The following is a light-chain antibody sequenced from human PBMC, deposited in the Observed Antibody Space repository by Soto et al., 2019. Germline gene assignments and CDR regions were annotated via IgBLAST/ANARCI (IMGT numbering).Light chain of an antibody. J-gene: IGLJ3*02. CDR2: SNN. V-gene: IGLV1-44*01. CDR1: SSNIGSNT. Sequence: QSVLTQPPSASGTPGQRVTISCSGSSSNIGSNTVNWYQQLPGTAPKLLIYSNNQRPSGVPDRFSGSKSGTSASLAISGLQSEDEAEYYCEAWDDSLNGWVFGGGTKVTVL. CDR3: EAWDDSLNGWV.